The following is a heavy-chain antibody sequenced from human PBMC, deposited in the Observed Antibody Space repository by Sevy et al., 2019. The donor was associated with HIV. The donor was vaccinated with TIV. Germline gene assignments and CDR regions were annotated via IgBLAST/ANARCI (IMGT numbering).Heavy chain of an antibody. D-gene: IGHD2-2*01. J-gene: IGHJ6*02. CDR2: INHSGST. CDR3: ARGLRGYCSSTSCYTYYYYGMDV. CDR1: GGSFSGYY. V-gene: IGHV4-34*01. Sequence: SETLSLTCAVYGGSFSGYYWSWIRRPPGKGLEWIGEINHSGSTNYNPSLKSRVTISVDTSKNQFSLKLSSVTAADTAVYYCARGLRGYCSSTSCYTYYYYGMDVWGQGTTVTVSS.